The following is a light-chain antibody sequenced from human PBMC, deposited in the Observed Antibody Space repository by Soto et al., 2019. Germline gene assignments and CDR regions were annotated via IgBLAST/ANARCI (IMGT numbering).Light chain of an antibody. CDR1: QDLTNY. CDR2: AAS. V-gene: IGKV1-9*01. CDR3: QQLFDSPIT. Sequence: DIQMTQSPPSLAASVGDRVTITCQASQDLTNYLNWYQVKPGKAPKLLIYAASTLESGVPSRFSATVSGTEFSLTITSLQPEDFATYYCQQLFDSPITFGQGTRLEIK. J-gene: IGKJ5*01.